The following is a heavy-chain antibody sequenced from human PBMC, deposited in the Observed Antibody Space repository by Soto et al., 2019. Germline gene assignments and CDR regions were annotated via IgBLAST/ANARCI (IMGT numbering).Heavy chain of an antibody. CDR3: AKRCYYDGSGPYGMDV. CDR2: ISASGGST. V-gene: IGHV3-23*01. Sequence: GGSLRLSCAASGLSFSSDGMSWVRQAPGKGLEWVSSISASGGSTYYADSVRGRFTISRDNSKNTLYLQMNRLRGEDTAVYYCAKRCYYDGSGPYGMDVWGQGTTVTVSS. J-gene: IGHJ6*02. D-gene: IGHD3-22*01. CDR1: GLSFSSDG.